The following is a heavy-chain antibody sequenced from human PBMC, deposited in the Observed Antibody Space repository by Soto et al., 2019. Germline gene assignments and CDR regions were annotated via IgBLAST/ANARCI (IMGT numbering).Heavy chain of an antibody. V-gene: IGHV3-21*01. Sequence: GGSLRLSCAASGFNFRSYTMGWVRQAPGKGLDWVSSISPGSDYIFYADSLKGRFTISRDNAKDSLYLQLDTVTGEDTAIYYCARDGPPAIAVAGTYYYYYGMDVWGQGTTVTVSS. CDR3: ARDGPPAIAVAGTYYYYYGMDV. J-gene: IGHJ6*02. CDR2: ISPGSDYI. D-gene: IGHD6-19*01. CDR1: GFNFRSYT.